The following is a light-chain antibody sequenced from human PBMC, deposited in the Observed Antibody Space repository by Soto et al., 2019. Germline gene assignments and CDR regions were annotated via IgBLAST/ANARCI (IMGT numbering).Light chain of an antibody. J-gene: IGKJ4*01. CDR1: QSVSYY. V-gene: IGKV3-11*01. CDR2: DAS. CDR3: QQRSNWPPLT. Sequence: EIVLTQSPATLSLSPRERATLSCRASQSVSYYLAWYQQKPGQPPRLLIYDASNRATGIPARFSGSGSGTDFTLTISSLEPEDFAIYYCQQRSNWPPLTFGGGTKVDIK.